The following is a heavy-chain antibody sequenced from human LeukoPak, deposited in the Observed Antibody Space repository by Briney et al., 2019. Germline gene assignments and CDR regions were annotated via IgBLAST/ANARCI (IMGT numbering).Heavy chain of an antibody. J-gene: IGHJ5*02. D-gene: IGHD2-15*01. CDR1: GGSISSYY. Sequence: SETLSLTCTVSGGSISSYYWSWIRQPPRKGLEWIGYVYYSGSTNYNPSLKSRVTISVDTSKNQFSLKLSSVTAADTAVYYCARRGYCSGGSCSPNWFDPWGQGTLVTVSS. CDR3: ARRGYCSGGSCSPNWFDP. CDR2: VYYSGST. V-gene: IGHV4-59*08.